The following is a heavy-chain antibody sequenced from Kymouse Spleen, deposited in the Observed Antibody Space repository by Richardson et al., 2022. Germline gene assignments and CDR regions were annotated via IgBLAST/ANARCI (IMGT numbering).Heavy chain of an antibody. CDR1: GGSISSGGYY. CDR2: IYYSGST. CDR3: ARGRGGSGSYYPNWFDP. V-gene: IGHV4-31*03. D-gene: IGHD3-10*01. J-gene: IGHJ5*02. Sequence: QVQLQESGPGLVKPSQTLSLTCTVSGGSISSGGYYWSWIRQHPGKGLEWIGYIYYSGSTYYNPSLKSRVTISVDTSKNQFSLKLSSVTAADTAVYYCARGRGGSGSYYPNWFDPWGQGTLVTVSS.